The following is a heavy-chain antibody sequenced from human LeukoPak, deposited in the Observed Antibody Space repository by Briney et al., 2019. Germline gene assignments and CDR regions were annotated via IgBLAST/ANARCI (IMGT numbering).Heavy chain of an antibody. V-gene: IGHV4-39*01. CDR1: GGSISSYY. Sequence: SETLSLTCTVSGGSISSYYWGWIRQPPGKGLEWIGSIYYTGTTHYNPSLKSRVTISVDTSKNQFSLKLSSVTAADTAVYYCARRAWELLQDDYWGQGTLVTVSS. CDR3: ARRAWELLQDDY. CDR2: IYYTGTT. D-gene: IGHD1-26*01. J-gene: IGHJ4*02.